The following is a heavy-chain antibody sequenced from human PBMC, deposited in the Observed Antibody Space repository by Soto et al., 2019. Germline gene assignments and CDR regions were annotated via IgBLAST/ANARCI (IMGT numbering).Heavy chain of an antibody. V-gene: IGHV4-39*01. D-gene: IGHD5-12*01. CDR2: IFYSGSA. CDR1: GGSISYRSYF. J-gene: IGHJ4*02. Sequence: PSETLSLTCTVSGGSISYRSYFWGWIRQPPGKGLEWIGNIFYSGSAYYNPSLKSRVTISVDTSKSQFSLKLSSVTAADTAVYYCARHSYSGYDFDYWGQGTLVTVSS. CDR3: ARHSYSGYDFDY.